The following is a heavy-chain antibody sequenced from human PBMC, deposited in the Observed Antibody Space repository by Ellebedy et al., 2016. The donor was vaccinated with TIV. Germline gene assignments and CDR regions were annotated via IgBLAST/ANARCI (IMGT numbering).Heavy chain of an antibody. Sequence: PGGSLRLSCTASGFTFSSYSMNWVRQAPGKGLEWVSYISSSSSTIYYADSVKGRFTISRDNAKNSLYLQMNSLRAEDTAVYYCARSTSYYYDSSGYYYFQHWGQGTLVTVSS. V-gene: IGHV3-48*01. D-gene: IGHD3-22*01. J-gene: IGHJ1*01. CDR1: GFTFSSYS. CDR2: ISSSSSTI. CDR3: ARSTSYYYDSSGYYYFQH.